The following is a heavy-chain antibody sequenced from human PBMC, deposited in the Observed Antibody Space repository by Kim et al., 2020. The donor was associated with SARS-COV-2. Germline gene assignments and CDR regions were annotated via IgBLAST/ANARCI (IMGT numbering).Heavy chain of an antibody. V-gene: IGHV4-59*08. J-gene: IGHJ5*02. Sequence: PSLKSRVTISVDPSKNQFSLKLSSVTAADTAVYYCARPRSSGWYLGGFDPWGQGTLVTVSS. D-gene: IGHD6-19*01. CDR3: ARPRSSGWYLGGFDP.